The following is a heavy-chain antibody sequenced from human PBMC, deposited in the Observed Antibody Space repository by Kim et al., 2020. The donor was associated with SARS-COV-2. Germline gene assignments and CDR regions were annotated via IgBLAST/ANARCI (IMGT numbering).Heavy chain of an antibody. D-gene: IGHD1-26*01. J-gene: IGHJ6*02. CDR3: ATAFPVRTWDYYYGMDV. CDR2: FDPEDGET. Sequence: ASVKVSCKVSGYTLTELSMHWVRQAPGKGLEWMGGFDPEDGETIYAQKFQGTVTMTEDTSTDTAYMELSSLRSEDTAVYYCATAFPVRTWDYYYGMDVWGQGTTVTVSS. CDR1: GYTLTELS. V-gene: IGHV1-24*01.